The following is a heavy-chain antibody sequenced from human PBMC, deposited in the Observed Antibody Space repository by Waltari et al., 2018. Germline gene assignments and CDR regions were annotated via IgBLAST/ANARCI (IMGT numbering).Heavy chain of an antibody. Sequence: QVQLVESGGGVVQPGRSLRLSCAASGFPFSSYGLHWGRQAPGKGLEWVAVIWYDGSNKYYADSVKGRFTISRDNSKNTLYLQMNSLRAEDTAVYYCARDGYSSGWYLDYWGQGTLVTVSS. CDR1: GFPFSSYG. CDR2: IWYDGSNK. CDR3: ARDGYSSGWYLDY. J-gene: IGHJ4*02. V-gene: IGHV3-33*01. D-gene: IGHD6-19*01.